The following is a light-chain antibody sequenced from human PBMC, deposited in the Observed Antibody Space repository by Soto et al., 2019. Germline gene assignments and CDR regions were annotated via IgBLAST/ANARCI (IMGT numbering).Light chain of an antibody. J-gene: IGKJ1*01. Sequence: DIQMTQSPSSLSASVGDRVTITCRASQSISSYLNWYQQKPGKAPKLLIYAASSLQSGVPSRFSGSGSGTDFTLTIRSLQPEDFATYYCPQSYSTPTFGQGTKVEIK. CDR1: QSISSY. V-gene: IGKV1-39*01. CDR3: PQSYSTPT. CDR2: AAS.